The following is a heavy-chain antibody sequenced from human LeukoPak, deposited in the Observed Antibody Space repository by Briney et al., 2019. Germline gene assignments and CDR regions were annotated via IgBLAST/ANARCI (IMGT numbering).Heavy chain of an antibody. CDR1: GFTFSGYS. CDR2: ISSISGTI. Sequence: GGSLRLSCAASGFTFSGYSMNWVRQAPGKGLEWVSYISSISGTINYADSVKGRFTISGDNARNSLFLQMNSLRAEDTAVYYCARDHNYAFDYWGQGTLVTVSS. CDR3: ARDHNYAFDY. V-gene: IGHV3-48*01. J-gene: IGHJ4*02. D-gene: IGHD5-18*01.